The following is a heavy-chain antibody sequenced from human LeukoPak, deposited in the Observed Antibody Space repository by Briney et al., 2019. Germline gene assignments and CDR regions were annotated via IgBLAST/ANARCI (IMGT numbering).Heavy chain of an antibody. CDR1: GFTFNSYA. V-gene: IGHV3-23*01. CDR3: AKGWSVTMVMAAPGD. J-gene: IGHJ4*02. D-gene: IGHD3-10*01. Sequence: GGSLRLSCAASGFTFNSYAMSWVRQAPGKGLEWVSGISANGAKTYYADSVKGRFTISRDNSKNTQSLQMNSLRAEDTALCYCAKGWSVTMVMAAPGDWGQGALVTVSS. CDR2: ISANGAKT.